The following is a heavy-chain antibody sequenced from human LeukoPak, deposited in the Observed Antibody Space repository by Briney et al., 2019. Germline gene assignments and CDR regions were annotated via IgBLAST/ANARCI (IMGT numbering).Heavy chain of an antibody. V-gene: IGHV4-34*01. Sequence: SETLSLTCAVYGGSFSGYYWSWIRQPPGKGLEWIGEINHSGRTNYNPSLKSRVTISVDTSKNQFSLKLSSVTAADTAVYYCARGGGYANWFDPWGQGTLVTVSS. CDR1: GGSFSGYY. CDR3: ARGGGYANWFDP. CDR2: INHSGRT. J-gene: IGHJ5*02. D-gene: IGHD5-12*01.